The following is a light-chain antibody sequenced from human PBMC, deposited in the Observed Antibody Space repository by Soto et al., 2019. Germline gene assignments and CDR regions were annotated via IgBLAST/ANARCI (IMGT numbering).Light chain of an antibody. CDR1: QSVLYSSNNKNY. CDR2: WAS. J-gene: IGKJ2*01. Sequence: DIVMTQSPDSLAVSLGERATINCKSSQSVLYSSNNKNYLAWYQQKLGQPPKLLIYWASTRESGVPDRFSGSGSGTDFTLTISSLQAEDVAVYYCQQYSSPSYTFGQGTKLQIK. CDR3: QQYSSPSYT. V-gene: IGKV4-1*01.